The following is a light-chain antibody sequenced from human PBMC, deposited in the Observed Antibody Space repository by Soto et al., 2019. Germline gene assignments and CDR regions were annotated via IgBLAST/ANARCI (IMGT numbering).Light chain of an antibody. CDR2: DVS. CDR3: SSYTSSSTLV. CDR1: SRDVGGYNY. V-gene: IGLV2-14*01. Sequence: QSALTQPASVSGSPGQSITISCTGTSRDVGGYNYVSWYQQHPGKAPKLMIYDVSNRPSGVSNRFSGSKSGNTASLTISGLQAEYEADYYCSSYTSSSTLVFGPGTKLTVL. J-gene: IGLJ1*01.